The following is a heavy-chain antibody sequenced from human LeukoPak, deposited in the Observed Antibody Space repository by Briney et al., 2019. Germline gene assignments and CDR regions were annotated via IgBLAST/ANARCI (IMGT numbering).Heavy chain of an antibody. D-gene: IGHD3-10*01. CDR1: GFTFSSYS. J-gene: IGHJ4*02. CDR2: ISSSSSYI. CDR3: AREYYGSGSYGDY. Sequence: PGGSLRLSCAASGFTFSSYSINWVRQAPGKGLEWVSSISSSSSYIYYADSVKGRFTISRDNAKNSLYLQMNSLRAEDTAVYYCAREYYGSGSYGDYWGQGTLVTVSS. V-gene: IGHV3-21*01.